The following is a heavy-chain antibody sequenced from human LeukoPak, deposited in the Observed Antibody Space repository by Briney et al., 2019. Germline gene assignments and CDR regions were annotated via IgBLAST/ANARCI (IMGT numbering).Heavy chain of an antibody. D-gene: IGHD1-26*01. CDR2: ISGSGGST. CDR3: AKGDRAWKLPYDY. V-gene: IGHV3-23*01. CDR1: GFTFSSYA. Sequence: GGSLSLTCAVSGFTFSSYAMNWVRQAPGKGLEWVSAISGSGGSTYYADSVKGRFTISRDTSNNTLYLQMNSLRAEDTAVYYGAKGDRAWKLPYDYWGQGTLVTVSS. J-gene: IGHJ4*02.